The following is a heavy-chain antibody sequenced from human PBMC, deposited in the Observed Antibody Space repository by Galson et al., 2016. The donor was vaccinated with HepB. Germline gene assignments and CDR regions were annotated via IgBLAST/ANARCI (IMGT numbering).Heavy chain of an antibody. Sequence: LSLTCAVSGGSINTDNWWSWVRQPPGKGLEWIGQVYHTGDTHYHPSLNNRVTMSVDKSKKQFSLKLTSVTAADTALYYCARIGEYSSSWYTAYDIWGRGTMVTVSS. CDR3: ARIGEYSSSWYTAYDI. J-gene: IGHJ3*02. V-gene: IGHV4-4*02. D-gene: IGHD6-13*01. CDR2: VYHTGDT. CDR1: GGSINTDNW.